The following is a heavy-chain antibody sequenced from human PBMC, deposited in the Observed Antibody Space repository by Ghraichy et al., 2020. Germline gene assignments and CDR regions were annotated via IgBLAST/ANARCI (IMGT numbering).Heavy chain of an antibody. D-gene: IGHD2-15*01. Sequence: SETLSLTCTVSGGSISSSSYYWGWIRQPPGKGLEWIGSIYYSGSTYYNPSLKSRVTISVDTSKNQFSLKLSSVTAADTAVYYCARYVLVVAATHDAFDIWGQGTMVTVSS. V-gene: IGHV4-39*01. CDR1: GGSISSSSYY. CDR2: IYYSGST. J-gene: IGHJ3*02. CDR3: ARYVLVVAATHDAFDI.